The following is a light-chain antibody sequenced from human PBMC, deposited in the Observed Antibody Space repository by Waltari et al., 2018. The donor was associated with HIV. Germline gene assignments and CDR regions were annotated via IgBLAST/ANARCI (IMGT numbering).Light chain of an antibody. CDR1: NFGDTY. Sequence: SYELTQSPSVSVSPGQTASIPCSGDNFGDTYVPWYQQKPGQSPVLVIYQSSKRPSEIPERFSGSNSGDTATLTISGTQAVDEADYYCQAWDSSSAVVFGGGTKLTVL. J-gene: IGLJ2*01. CDR2: QSS. CDR3: QAWDSSSAVV. V-gene: IGLV3-1*01.